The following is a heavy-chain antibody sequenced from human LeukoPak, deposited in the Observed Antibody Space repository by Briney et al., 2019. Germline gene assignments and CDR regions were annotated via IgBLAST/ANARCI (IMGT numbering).Heavy chain of an antibody. CDR3: ARQSTTAAGGVGP. J-gene: IGHJ4*03. V-gene: IGHV5-51*01. D-gene: IGHD6-13*01. Sequence: GESLKISCKTSGYSFTSYWIGWVRQMPGRGLEWMGIIYPGDSDTRYSPSFQGQVTTSVDKSISTAYLQWSSLKASDTAMYYCARQSTTAAGGVGPWGQGSQVTVSS. CDR1: GYSFTSYW. CDR2: IYPGDSDT.